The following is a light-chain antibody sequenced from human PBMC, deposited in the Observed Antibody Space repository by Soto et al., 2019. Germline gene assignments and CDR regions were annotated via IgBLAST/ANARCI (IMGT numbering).Light chain of an antibody. CDR1: QSVSSSY. CDR3: QQYGSSRT. CDR2: DAS. J-gene: IGKJ1*01. Sequence: EIVLTQSAGTLSLSPGERATLSCRASQSVSSSYLAWYQQKPGQAPRLLIYDASNRATDIPARFSGSGSGTDFTLTISRLEPEDFAVYYCQQYGSSRTFGQGTKVDIK. V-gene: IGKV3-20*01.